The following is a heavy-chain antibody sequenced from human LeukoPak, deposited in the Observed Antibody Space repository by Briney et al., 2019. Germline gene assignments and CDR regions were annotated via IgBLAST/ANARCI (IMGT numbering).Heavy chain of an antibody. D-gene: IGHD4-17*01. V-gene: IGHV1-69*13. J-gene: IGHJ3*01. CDR3: ASSGDYGDYLG. CDR1: GGTFSSYA. Sequence: SMKVSCKASGGTFSSYAISWVRQAPGQGLEWMGGIIPIFGTANYAQKFQGRVTITADESTSTAYMELSSLRSEDTAVYYCASSGDYGDYLGWGQGTMVTVSS. CDR2: IIPIFGTA.